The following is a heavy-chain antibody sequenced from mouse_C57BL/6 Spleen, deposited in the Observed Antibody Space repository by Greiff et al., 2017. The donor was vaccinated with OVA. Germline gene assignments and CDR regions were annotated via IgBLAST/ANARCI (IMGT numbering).Heavy chain of an antibody. J-gene: IGHJ4*01. CDR3: ARSGYYGSSSYAMDY. CDR2: IYPGSGST. Sequence: QVHVKQPGAELVKPGASVKMSCKASGYTFTSYWITWVKPRPGQGLEWIGDIYPGSGSTNYNEKFKSKATLTVDTSSSTAYMQLISLTSEDSAVYYCARSGYYGSSSYAMDYWGQGTSVTVSS. CDR1: GYTFTSYW. D-gene: IGHD1-1*01. V-gene: IGHV1-55*01.